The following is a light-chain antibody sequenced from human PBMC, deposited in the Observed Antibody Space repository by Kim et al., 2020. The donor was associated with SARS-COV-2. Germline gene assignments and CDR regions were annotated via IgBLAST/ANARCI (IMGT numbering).Light chain of an antibody. CDR2: RNN. Sequence: QTATLTCTGNSNNVGNQGAAWLQHHQGHPPKLLSYRNNNRPSGISERLSASRSGNTASLTITGLQPEDEADYYCSAWDSSLNAWVFGGGTQLTVL. V-gene: IGLV10-54*01. CDR3: SAWDSSLNAWV. CDR1: SNNVGNQG. J-gene: IGLJ3*02.